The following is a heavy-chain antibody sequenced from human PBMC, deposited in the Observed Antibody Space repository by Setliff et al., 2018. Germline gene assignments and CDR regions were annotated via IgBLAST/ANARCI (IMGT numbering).Heavy chain of an antibody. CDR1: GDSISSGNW. CDR3: VRTDYSDGRYSMDV. Sequence: ASETLSLTCAVSGDSISSGNWWSWVRQPPEKGLEWIGEINHSGNTNYNPSLKSQVTISVDKSTNQFSLKLNSVTAADTAVYYCVRTDYSDGRYSMDVWGKGTTVTVSS. V-gene: IGHV4-4*02. D-gene: IGHD6-19*01. J-gene: IGHJ6*03. CDR2: INHSGNT.